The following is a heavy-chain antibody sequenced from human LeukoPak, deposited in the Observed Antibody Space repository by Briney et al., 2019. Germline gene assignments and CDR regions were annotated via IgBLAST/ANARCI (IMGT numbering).Heavy chain of an antibody. D-gene: IGHD3-10*01. CDR2: IYYSGST. Sequence: SETLSLTCTVSGGSISGYYWSWIRQPPGKGLEWIGYIYYSGSTNYNPSLKSRVTISVDTSKNQFSLKLSSVTGADTAVYYCARVGTYGSGSYLSWLDYWGQGTLVTVSS. J-gene: IGHJ4*02. CDR1: GGSISGYY. CDR3: ARVGTYGSGSYLSWLDY. V-gene: IGHV4-59*01.